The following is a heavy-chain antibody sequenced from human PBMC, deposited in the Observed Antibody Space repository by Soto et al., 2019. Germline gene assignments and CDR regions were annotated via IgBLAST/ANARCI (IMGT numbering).Heavy chain of an antibody. J-gene: IGHJ4*02. D-gene: IGHD3-3*01. Sequence: EVQLVESGGGLVQPGGSLRLSCAVSGFTFSSFWMHWVRQAPGSGLVWVSRINTDGSSTRYADSVQARLTISRDNAKNTLYLQMNRLRVEDTAKYYCAQSGVDTFGLSYWGQGTLVTVSS. V-gene: IGHV3-74*01. CDR2: INTDGSST. CDR3: AQSGVDTFGLSY. CDR1: GFTFSSFW.